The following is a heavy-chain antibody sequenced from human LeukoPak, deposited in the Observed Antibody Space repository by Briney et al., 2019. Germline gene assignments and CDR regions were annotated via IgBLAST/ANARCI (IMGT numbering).Heavy chain of an antibody. CDR2: IKRDGSVI. Sequence: PGGSLRLSCAASGFSFSTHWMSWFRQAPGKGLEWMALIKRDGSVIHYVDSVKGRFTISRDNAKNSLSLQMNSLRADDTAVYYCAGDEGWTFDIWGQGTKVTVSS. J-gene: IGHJ3*02. D-gene: IGHD5-24*01. CDR1: GFSFSTHW. CDR3: AGDEGWTFDI. V-gene: IGHV3-7*01.